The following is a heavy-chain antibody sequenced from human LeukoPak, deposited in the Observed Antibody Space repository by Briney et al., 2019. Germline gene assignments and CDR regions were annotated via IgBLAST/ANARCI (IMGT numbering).Heavy chain of an antibody. Sequence: PSETLSLTCTVSGGSISSYYWSWIRQPPGKGLEWIGYIYYSGSTNYNPSFKSRVTISVDTSKNQFSLKLSSVTAADTAVYYCARRQTSQQPPQWGQGTMVTVSS. V-gene: IGHV4-59*08. CDR2: IYYSGST. CDR3: ARRQTSQQPPQ. D-gene: IGHD6-13*01. CDR1: GGSISSYY. J-gene: IGHJ3*01.